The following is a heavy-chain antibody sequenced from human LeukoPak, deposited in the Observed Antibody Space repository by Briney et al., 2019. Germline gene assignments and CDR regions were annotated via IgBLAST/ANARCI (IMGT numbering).Heavy chain of an antibody. D-gene: IGHD3-22*01. V-gene: IGHV3-23*01. CDR2: ISGRGGST. J-gene: IGHJ4*02. Sequence: GGSLSPSCAASGFTFSSYAMSWVRQAPGKGLEWVSAISGRGGSTYYADSVKGRFTISRDNSKNTLYLQMNSLRAEDTAVYYCAKDQLRPVDYYDSSGYYPPTFWGQGTLGT. CDR3: AKDQLRPVDYYDSSGYYPPTF. CDR1: GFTFSSYA.